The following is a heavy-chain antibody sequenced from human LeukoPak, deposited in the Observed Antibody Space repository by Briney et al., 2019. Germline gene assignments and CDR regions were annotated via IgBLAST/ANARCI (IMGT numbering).Heavy chain of an antibody. V-gene: IGHV4-38-2*02. CDR1: GYSISSGYY. D-gene: IGHD1-26*01. Sequence: PSETLSLTCTVSGYSISSGYYWGWIRQPPGKGLEWIGSIYHSGSTYYNPSLKSRVTISVDTSKNQFSLKLSSVTAADTAVYYCARKSGSYLHYFDYWGQGTLVTVSS. CDR3: ARKSGSYLHYFDY. J-gene: IGHJ4*02. CDR2: IYHSGST.